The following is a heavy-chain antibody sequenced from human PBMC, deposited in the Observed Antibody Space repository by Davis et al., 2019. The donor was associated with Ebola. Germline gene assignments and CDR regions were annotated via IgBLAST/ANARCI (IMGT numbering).Heavy chain of an antibody. J-gene: IGHJ4*02. V-gene: IGHV4-61*05. CDR1: GGSISSSNYY. D-gene: IGHD5-12*01. Sequence: PSETLSLTCTVSGGSISSSNYYWGWIRQPPGEGLEWIGYVYYSGSTNYNPSLMSRVTISVDTSKNQFSLRLRSVTAADTAVYYCARETYTGYDLIDMNWGQGTLVTVSS. CDR3: ARETYTGYDLIDMN. CDR2: VYYSGST.